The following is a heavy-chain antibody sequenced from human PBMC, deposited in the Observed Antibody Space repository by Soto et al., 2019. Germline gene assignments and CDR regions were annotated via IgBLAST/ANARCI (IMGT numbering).Heavy chain of an antibody. V-gene: IGHV1-69*06. CDR3: ARSTYYDFWSGLDAFDI. J-gene: IGHJ3*02. CDR2: IIPIFGTA. CDR1: GGTFSSYA. D-gene: IGHD3-3*01. Sequence: GASVKVSCKASGGTFSSYAISWVRQAPGQGLEWMGGIIPIFGTANYAQKFQGRVTITADKSTSTAYMELSSLRSEDTAVYYCARSTYYDFWSGLDAFDIWGQGTMVTVSS.